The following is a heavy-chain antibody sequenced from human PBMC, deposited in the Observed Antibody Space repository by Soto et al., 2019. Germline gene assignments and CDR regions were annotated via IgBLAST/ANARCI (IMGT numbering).Heavy chain of an antibody. CDR2: IIPILGIA. J-gene: IGHJ3*02. V-gene: IGHV1-69*02. Sequence: SVKVSCKASGGTFSSYTISWVRQAPGQGLEWMGRIIPILGIANYAQKFQGRVTITADKSTSTAYMELSSLRSEDTAVYYCASRTIVVVASSAFDIWGQGTMVTVSS. D-gene: IGHD2-15*01. CDR1: GGTFSSYT. CDR3: ASRTIVVVASSAFDI.